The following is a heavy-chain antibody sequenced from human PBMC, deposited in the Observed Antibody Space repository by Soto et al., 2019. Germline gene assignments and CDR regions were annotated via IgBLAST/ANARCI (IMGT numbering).Heavy chain of an antibody. CDR2: INPRGGST. Sequence: QVQLVQSGAEVKKPGASVKVSCKASVYTFTSYYLHWVRQAPGQGREWMGIINPRGGSTSYAQKFQGRVNMTRDTSKSTGYMELRSLRSEDTAVYYCARQEGTIRHYYCYGMDVWGRGTTVTVSS. J-gene: IGHJ6*02. D-gene: IGHD3-3*01. CDR3: ARQEGTIRHYYCYGMDV. V-gene: IGHV1-46*01. CDR1: VYTFTSYY.